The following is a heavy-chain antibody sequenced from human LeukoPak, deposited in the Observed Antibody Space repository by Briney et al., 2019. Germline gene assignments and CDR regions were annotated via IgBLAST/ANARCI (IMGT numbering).Heavy chain of an antibody. CDR1: GYTFTSYG. V-gene: IGHV1-18*01. D-gene: IGHD3-10*01. CDR3: ARDRRTMLWGVEDY. J-gene: IGHJ4*02. CDR2: ISAYNGNT. Sequence: ASVKVSCKASGYTFTSYGISWVRQAPGQGLEWMGWISAYNGNTNYAQKLQGRVTMTTDTSTSTAYMELRSLRSDDTAVYYCARDRRTMLWGVEDYWGQGTLVTVSS.